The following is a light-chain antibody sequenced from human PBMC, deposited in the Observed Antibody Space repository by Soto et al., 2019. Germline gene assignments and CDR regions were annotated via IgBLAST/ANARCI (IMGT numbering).Light chain of an antibody. CDR1: QGIRND. J-gene: IGKJ3*01. Sequence: AIQMTQSPSSLSASVGDRVTITCRASQGIRNDLSWYHQKPGIAPNLLIYAASTLQRGVPSRFSGSGSGTDFTLTISSLQPEDFGTYYCLQDYSFPLTFGPGTKVDLK. V-gene: IGKV1-6*01. CDR2: AAS. CDR3: LQDYSFPLT.